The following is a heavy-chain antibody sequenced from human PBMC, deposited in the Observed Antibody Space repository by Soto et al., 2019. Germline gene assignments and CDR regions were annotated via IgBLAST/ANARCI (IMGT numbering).Heavy chain of an antibody. D-gene: IGHD2-15*01. J-gene: IGHJ4*02. CDR2: INAGNGNT. CDR3: ARGPGGPDGPGDY. V-gene: IGHV1-3*01. CDR1: GYTFTSYA. Sequence: QVQLVQSGAEVKKPGASVKVSCKASGYTFTSYAMHWVRQAPGQRLEWMGWINAGNGNTKYSQKFQGRVTITRDTSASTGYMELSSLRSEDTAMYYCARGPGGPDGPGDYWGQGTLVTVSS.